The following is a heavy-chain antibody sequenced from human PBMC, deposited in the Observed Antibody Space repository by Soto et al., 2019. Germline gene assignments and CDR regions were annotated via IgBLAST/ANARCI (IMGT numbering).Heavy chain of an antibody. Sequence: QVQLVESGGGVVQPGRSLRLSCAASGFTFSSYGMHWVRQAPGKGLEWVAVISYEGSDKYYADSVKGRFTISRDNSKNTLYLQMTSLRPEDTAVYYCAKDLSGNSLTFWDWGQGTLVTVSS. CDR2: ISYEGSDK. CDR1: GFTFSSYG. V-gene: IGHV3-30*18. D-gene: IGHD3-16*01. J-gene: IGHJ4*02. CDR3: AKDLSGNSLTFWD.